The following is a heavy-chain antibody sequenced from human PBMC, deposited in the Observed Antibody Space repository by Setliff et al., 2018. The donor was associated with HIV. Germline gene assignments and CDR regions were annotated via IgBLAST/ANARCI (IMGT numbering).Heavy chain of an antibody. CDR2: IKQDGSEK. Sequence: SGGSLRLSCVASGFTFSTYWMSWVRQAPGKGLEWVANIKQDGSEKNYMDSVKGRFTISRDNAKNSLYLQMNSLRVEDTAVYYCATDCAVVGGTGPLDSWGQGTLVTVSS. J-gene: IGHJ4*02. V-gene: IGHV3-7*05. CDR3: ATDCAVVGGTGPLDS. D-gene: IGHD1-26*01. CDR1: GFTFSTYW.